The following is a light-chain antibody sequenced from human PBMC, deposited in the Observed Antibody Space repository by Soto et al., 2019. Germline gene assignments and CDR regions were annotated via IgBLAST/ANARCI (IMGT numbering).Light chain of an antibody. CDR2: GNI. Sequence: QSVLTQPPSVSGAPGQRVTISCTGSSSNIGAGYDVHWYQQLPGTAPKLLIYGNINRPSGVPDRFSGSKSGTSASLAITGLQAEDEADYYCQSYDSSLGGLVIFGGGTQLTVL. CDR1: SSNIGAGYD. J-gene: IGLJ2*01. V-gene: IGLV1-40*01. CDR3: QSYDSSLGGLVI.